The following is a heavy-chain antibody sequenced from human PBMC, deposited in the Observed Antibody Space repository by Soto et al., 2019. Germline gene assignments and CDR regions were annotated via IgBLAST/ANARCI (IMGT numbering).Heavy chain of an antibody. CDR1: GGSFSGYY. Sequence: PSETLSLTCAVYGGSFSGYYWSWIRQPPGKGLEWIGEINHSGSTNYNPSLKSRVTISVDTSKDQFSLKLSSVTAADTAVYYCARGYWYSSSSGEDYYYDVKGVCSQGTTVTV. CDR2: INHSGST. D-gene: IGHD6-6*01. J-gene: IGHJ6*02. CDR3: ARGYWYSSSSGEDYYYDVKGV. V-gene: IGHV4-34*01.